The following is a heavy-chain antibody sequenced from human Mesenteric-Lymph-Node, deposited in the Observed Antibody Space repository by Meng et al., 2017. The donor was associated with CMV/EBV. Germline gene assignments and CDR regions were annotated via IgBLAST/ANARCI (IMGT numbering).Heavy chain of an antibody. CDR3: ARTLGATGAFDI. CDR1: GGTFSSYA. J-gene: IGHJ3*02. V-gene: IGHV1-69*04. D-gene: IGHD1-26*01. CDR2: IIPILGIA. Sequence: KASGGTFSSYAISWVRQAPGQGLEWMGRIIPILGIANYAQKFQGRVTITADKSTSTAYMELSSLRSEDTAVYYCARTLGATGAFDIWGQGTMVTVSS.